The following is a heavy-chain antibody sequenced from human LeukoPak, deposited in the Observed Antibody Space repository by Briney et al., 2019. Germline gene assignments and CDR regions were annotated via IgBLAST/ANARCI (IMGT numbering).Heavy chain of an antibody. CDR1: GFTFSSYG. CDR3: AKGPSTTVTTFGY. CDR2: IRYDGSNK. Sequence: GGSLRLSCAASGFTFSSYGMHWVRQAPGKGLEWVAFIRYDGSNKYYADSVKGRFTISRDNSKNTLYLQMNSLRAEDTAVYYCAKGPSTTVTTFGYWGQGTLVTVSS. V-gene: IGHV3-30*02. J-gene: IGHJ4*02. D-gene: IGHD4-17*01.